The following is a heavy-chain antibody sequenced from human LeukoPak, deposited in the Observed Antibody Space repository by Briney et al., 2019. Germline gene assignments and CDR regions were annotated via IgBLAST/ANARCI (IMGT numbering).Heavy chain of an antibody. Sequence: GASVKVSCKVSGYTLTELSMHWVRQAPGKGLEWMGGFDPEDGETIYAQKFQGRVTMTEDTSTDTAHMELSSLRSEDTAVYYCATDRVTGTTLTEYYFDYWGQGTLVTVSS. CDR3: ATDRVTGTTLTEYYFDY. CDR2: FDPEDGET. CDR1: GYTLTELS. J-gene: IGHJ4*02. D-gene: IGHD1-20*01. V-gene: IGHV1-24*01.